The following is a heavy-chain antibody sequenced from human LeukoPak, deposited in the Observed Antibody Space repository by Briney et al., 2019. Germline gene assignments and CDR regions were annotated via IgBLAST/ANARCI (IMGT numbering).Heavy chain of an antibody. D-gene: IGHD5-24*01. CDR1: GESFSSYY. CDR2: INHSGNT. V-gene: IGHV4-34*01. J-gene: IGHJ4*02. Sequence: KPSETPSLTCAVYGESFSSYYWSWIRQPPGKGLEWIGEINHSGNTNYNPSLKSRVTISVDTSKNQFSLKLSSVTAADTAVYYCARVDGDGYNIPDYWGQGTLVTVSS. CDR3: ARVDGDGYNIPDY.